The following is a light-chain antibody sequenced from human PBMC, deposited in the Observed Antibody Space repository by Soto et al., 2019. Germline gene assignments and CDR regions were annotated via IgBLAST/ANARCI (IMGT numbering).Light chain of an antibody. Sequence: EIVLTQSPGTLSLSPGDRATLSCRARQSVSSSFLAWYQQKPGQAPRLLIYGASSRATGIPGRFSGSGSGTDFTLTISRLEPEDFAVYYCQQYDSSPWTFGQGTKVEIK. CDR3: QQYDSSPWT. CDR1: QSVSSSF. J-gene: IGKJ1*01. CDR2: GAS. V-gene: IGKV3-20*01.